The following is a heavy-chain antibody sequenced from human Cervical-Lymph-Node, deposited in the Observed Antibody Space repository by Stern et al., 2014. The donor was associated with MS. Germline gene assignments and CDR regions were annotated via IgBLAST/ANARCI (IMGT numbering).Heavy chain of an antibody. V-gene: IGHV1-3*04. D-gene: IGHD6-6*01. CDR2: IITGIGHT. CDR3: AATPPLRPPLDP. J-gene: IGHJ5*02. CDR1: GYTFTNYA. Sequence: QVQLLQPGSELKEPGASVKISCKATGYTFTNYAMHWVRQAPGQRPEWKGRIITGIGHTKSSEKFQVRVTITRDTSANTVYLELSSLRPEDTAVYYCAATPPLRPPLDPWGQGTLLTVSS.